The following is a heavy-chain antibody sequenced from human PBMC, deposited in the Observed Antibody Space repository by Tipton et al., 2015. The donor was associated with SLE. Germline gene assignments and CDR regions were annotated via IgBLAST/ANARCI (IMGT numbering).Heavy chain of an antibody. Sequence: TLSLTCIVSGGSIESSDSYWGWVRQSPGKGLEWMGSVYFSGSTFSNPSLESRVTISRDTSKNHFSLDLSSVTAADTAVYYCARHVAEYDYADNWGQGTLVIVSS. J-gene: IGHJ4*02. CDR3: ARHVAEYDYADN. V-gene: IGHV4-39*01. CDR1: GGSIESSDSY. CDR2: VYFSGST. D-gene: IGHD3-16*01.